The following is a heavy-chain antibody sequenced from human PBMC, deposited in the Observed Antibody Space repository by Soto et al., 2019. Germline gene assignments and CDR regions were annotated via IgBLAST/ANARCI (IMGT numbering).Heavy chain of an antibody. V-gene: IGHV1-18*04. Sequence: QVQLVQSGAEVKKPGASVKVSCKASGYTFTSYGISWVRQAPGQGLEWMGLISAYNGNTNYAQKLQGRVTMTTDTSTSTAYMELRSLRSDDTAVYYCAREQVTGSSFLTYYFDYWGQGTLVTVSS. J-gene: IGHJ4*02. CDR1: GYTFTSYG. CDR2: ISAYNGNT. CDR3: AREQVTGSSFLTYYFDY. D-gene: IGHD6-13*01.